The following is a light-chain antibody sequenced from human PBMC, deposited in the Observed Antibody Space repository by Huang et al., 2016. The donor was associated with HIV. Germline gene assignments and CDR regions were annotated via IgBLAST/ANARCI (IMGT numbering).Light chain of an antibody. Sequence: EIVLTQSPATLSLSPGERATLSCRSSQSVSNYLAWFQQKPGQAPRLLIYDTSNRAPGTPARFSGSWSGTDFSLTISSLEPEDFAVYYCHQRSSWPPVTFGQGTRLDIK. CDR3: HQRSSWPPVT. J-gene: IGKJ5*01. V-gene: IGKV3-11*01. CDR2: DTS. CDR1: QSVSNY.